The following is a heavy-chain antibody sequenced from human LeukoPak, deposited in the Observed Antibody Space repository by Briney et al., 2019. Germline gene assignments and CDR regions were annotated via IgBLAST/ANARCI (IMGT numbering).Heavy chain of an antibody. D-gene: IGHD2-2*02. CDR2: IHDSGST. V-gene: IGHV4-59*08. CDR3: AIGSYPCQY. J-gene: IGHJ4*01. Sequence: TPSEKVSLTCSVSSGSIGSYYWGWIRQPPGKGLEWIALIHDSGSTNYNPSLKSRVTLSLDTSKNRLSLKLSSVTAADTAVYYCAIGSYPCQYWGPGNLFTVPS. CDR1: SGSIGSYY.